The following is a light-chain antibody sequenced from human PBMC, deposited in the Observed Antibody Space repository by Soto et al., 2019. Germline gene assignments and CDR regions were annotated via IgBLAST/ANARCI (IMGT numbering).Light chain of an antibody. CDR1: QGISRS. CDR3: QQLNSYPLFT. CDR2: AAS. Sequence: DIQLTQSPSFLSASVGDRVTITCRASQGISRSLAWYQQEPGKAPKLLIYAASTLQSGVPSRFSGSGSWTEFTLTLSSLQPEDFATYYCQQLNSYPLFTFGPGTKVDIK. J-gene: IGKJ3*01. V-gene: IGKV1-9*01.